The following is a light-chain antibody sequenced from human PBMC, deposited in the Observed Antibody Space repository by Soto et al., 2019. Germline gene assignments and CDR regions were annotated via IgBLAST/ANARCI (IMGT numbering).Light chain of an antibody. CDR2: DVR. J-gene: IGLJ1*01. CDR1: SSDVGSFNL. V-gene: IGLV2-23*02. CDR3: CSYAGSNTPYV. Sequence: QSVLTQPASVSGSPGQSITISCTGTSSDVGSFNLVSWYQQHPGKAPKLMIYDVRERPSGVSNRFSGSKSGDTASLTISGLQAEDEADYYCCSYAGSNTPYVFGTGTKVTVL.